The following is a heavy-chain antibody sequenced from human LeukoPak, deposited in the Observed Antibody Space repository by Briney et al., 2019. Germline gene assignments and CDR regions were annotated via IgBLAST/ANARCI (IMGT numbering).Heavy chain of an antibody. CDR3: AKDRSQERYCSSTSCHAVLN. D-gene: IGHD2-2*01. J-gene: IGHJ4*02. Sequence: GVSLRLSCAASGFTFSSYAMSWVRQAPGKGLEWLSAISGRGGSTYYAASVKGRFTISRDNSKNTLYLQMNSLRAEDTAVYYCAKDRSQERYCSSTSCHAVLNWGQGTLVTVSS. V-gene: IGHV3-23*01. CDR1: GFTFSSYA. CDR2: ISGRGGST.